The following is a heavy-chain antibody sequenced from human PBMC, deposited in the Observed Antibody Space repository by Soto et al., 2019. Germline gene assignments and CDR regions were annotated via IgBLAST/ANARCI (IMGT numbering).Heavy chain of an antibody. CDR2: ISYDGSNK. CDR1: GFTFSSYA. J-gene: IGHJ4*02. V-gene: IGHV3-30-3*01. Sequence: PGGSLRLSCAASGFTFSSYAMHWVRQAPGKGLEWVAVISYDGSNKYYADSVKGRFTISRDNSKNTLYLQMNSLRAEDTAVYYCAKVPIAVAGTGNLDYWGQGTLVTVSS. D-gene: IGHD6-19*01. CDR3: AKVPIAVAGTGNLDY.